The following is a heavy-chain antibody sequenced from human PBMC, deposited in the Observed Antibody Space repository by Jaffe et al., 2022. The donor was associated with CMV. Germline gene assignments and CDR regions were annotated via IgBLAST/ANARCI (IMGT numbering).Heavy chain of an antibody. CDR2: IYYSGST. D-gene: IGHD4-17*01. CDR1: GGSISSYY. V-gene: IGHV4-59*01. CDR3: ARVGTTRGMDV. J-gene: IGHJ6*02. Sequence: QVQLQESGPGLVKPSETLSLTCTVSGGSISSYYWSWIRQPPGKGLEWIGYIYYSGSTNYNPSLKSRVTISVDTSKNQFSLKLSSVTAADTAVYYCARVGTTRGMDVWGQGTTVTVSS.